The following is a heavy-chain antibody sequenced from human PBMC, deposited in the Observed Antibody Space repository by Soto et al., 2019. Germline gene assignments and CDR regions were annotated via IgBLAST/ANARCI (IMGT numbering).Heavy chain of an antibody. CDR1: GFTFSSYG. CDR3: ARDIAAAGRGCLDY. Sequence: GGSLRLSCAASGFTFSSYGMHWVRQAPGKGLEWVAVISYDGSNKYYADSVKGRFTISRDNSKNTLYLQMNSLRAEDTAVYYCARDIAAAGRGCLDYGGQGTLVTGSS. D-gene: IGHD6-13*01. CDR2: ISYDGSNK. J-gene: IGHJ4*02. V-gene: IGHV3-30*03.